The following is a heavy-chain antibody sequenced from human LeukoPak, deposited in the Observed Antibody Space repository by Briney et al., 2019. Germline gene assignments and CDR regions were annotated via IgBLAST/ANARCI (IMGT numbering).Heavy chain of an antibody. J-gene: IGHJ4*02. Sequence: ASETLSLTCTVSGGSISNYYWSWIRQPPGKGLEWIGYIYYSGSTYYNPSLKSRVTISVDTSKNQFSLRLSSVTAADTAVYYCARGGLWGQGTLVTVSS. CDR2: IYYSGST. CDR3: ARGGL. V-gene: IGHV4-59*12. CDR1: GGSISNYY.